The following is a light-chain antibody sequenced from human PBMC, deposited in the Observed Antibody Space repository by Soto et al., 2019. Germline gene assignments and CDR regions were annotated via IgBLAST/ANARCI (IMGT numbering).Light chain of an antibody. CDR3: QHHFNWPPFA. Sequence: IVMTQSPATLSVSPGERATLSCRASQSVGSSLAWYQQKPGQAPRLLIYHASTRTTAVPARFSGSGSGTEFTLTISSLQSADFAVYYCQHHFNWPPFAFGPGTKLEI. J-gene: IGKJ2*01. V-gene: IGKV3-15*01. CDR2: HAS. CDR1: QSVGSS.